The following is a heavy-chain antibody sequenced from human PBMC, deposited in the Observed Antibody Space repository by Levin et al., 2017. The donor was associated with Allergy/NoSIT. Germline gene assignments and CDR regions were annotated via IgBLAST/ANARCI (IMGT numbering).Heavy chain of an antibody. D-gene: IGHD3-16*01. J-gene: IGHJ6*02. CDR1: GASISSSNW. CDR3: ARVSREWQTRGNYYYYGLDV. CDR2: IYHSGGA. Sequence: PSETLSLTCAVSGASISSSNWWSWVRQPPGKGLEWIGEIYHSGGANYNPSLKSRVTISVDKSKNQFSLKLSSMTAADTAVYYCARVSREWQTRGNYYYYGLDVWGQGTTVTVSS. V-gene: IGHV4-4*02.